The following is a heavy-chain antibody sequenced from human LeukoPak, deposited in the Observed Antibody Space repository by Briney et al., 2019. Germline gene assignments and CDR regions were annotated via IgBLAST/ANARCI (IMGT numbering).Heavy chain of an antibody. V-gene: IGHV4-34*01. CDR3: ARAGCSGGSCYRSRGAFDI. CDR2: INHSGST. J-gene: IGHJ3*02. D-gene: IGHD2-15*01. CDR1: GGSFSGYY. Sequence: SETLSLTCAVYGGSFSGYYWSWIRQPPGKGLEWIGEINHSGSTNYNPSLKSRVTISVDTSKNQFSPKLTSVTAADTAVYYCARAGCSGGSCYRSRGAFDIWGQGTMVTVSS.